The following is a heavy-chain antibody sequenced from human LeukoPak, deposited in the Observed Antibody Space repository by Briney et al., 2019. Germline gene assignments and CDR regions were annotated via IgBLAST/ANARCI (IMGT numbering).Heavy chain of an antibody. CDR2: IWYDGSNK. J-gene: IGHJ6*02. Sequence: GGSLRLSCAASGFTFSSYGMHWVRQAPGKGLEWVAVIWYDGSNKYYADSVKGRFTISRDNSKNTLYLQMNSLRAEDTAVYYCARDHPRLGGYSYGWAFYYYYGMDVWGQGTTVTVSS. CDR1: GFTFSSYG. CDR3: ARDHPRLGGYSYGWAFYYYYGMDV. V-gene: IGHV3-33*01. D-gene: IGHD5-18*01.